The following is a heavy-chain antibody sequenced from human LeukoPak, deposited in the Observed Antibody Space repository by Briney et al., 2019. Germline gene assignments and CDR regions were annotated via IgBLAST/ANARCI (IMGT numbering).Heavy chain of an antibody. V-gene: IGHV1-2*02. CDR3: ARVSSVRGVIPNYYFDY. CDR1: GYTFTGYY. D-gene: IGHD3-10*01. Sequence: ASVKVSCKASGYTFTGYYVHWVRQAPGQGLEWMGWINPNSGGTNYAQKFQGRVTMTRDTSISTAYMELSRLRSDDTAVYYCARVSSVRGVIPNYYFDYWGQGTLVTVSS. J-gene: IGHJ4*02. CDR2: INPNSGGT.